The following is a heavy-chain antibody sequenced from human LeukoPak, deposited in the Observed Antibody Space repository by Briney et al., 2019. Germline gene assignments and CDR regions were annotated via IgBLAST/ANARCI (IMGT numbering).Heavy chain of an antibody. J-gene: IGHJ4*02. CDR3: AKGDKGMVTVEYFDY. D-gene: IGHD5-18*01. CDR2: INSDGRST. CDR1: GFTFSSYW. V-gene: IGHV3-74*01. Sequence: GGSLRLSCAASGFTFSSYWMHWVRQAPGKGLVWVSRINSDGRSTSSADSVKGRFTISRDNAKNTLYVQMNSLRADDTAVYYCAKGDKGMVTVEYFDYWGQGTVVTVSS.